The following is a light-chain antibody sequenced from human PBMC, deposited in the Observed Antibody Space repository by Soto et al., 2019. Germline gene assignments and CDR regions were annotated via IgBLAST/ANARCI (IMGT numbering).Light chain of an antibody. Sequence: EIVMTQSPATLSVSPGERATVSCRASQSVSSNLAWYQQKPGQAPRLLIYGASTRATGIPARFSGSGSGTDFTLTIGRLQSEDVAVYYCQQYNNWPRTFGQGTKLEIK. CDR1: QSVSSN. CDR2: GAS. J-gene: IGKJ2*01. V-gene: IGKV3-15*01. CDR3: QQYNNWPRT.